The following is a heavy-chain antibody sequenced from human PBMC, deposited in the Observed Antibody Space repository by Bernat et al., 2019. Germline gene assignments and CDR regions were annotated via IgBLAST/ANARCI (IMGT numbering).Heavy chain of an antibody. J-gene: IGHJ5*02. CDR2: IYTTGSS. V-gene: IGHV4-61*02. Sequence: QVQLQESGPGLVKPSQTLSLTCTVSGGSITSGSYYWSWIRQPAGKGLEWIGRIYTTGSSNYNPSLKSRVTMSVDTSKNHFSLELSSVTAADTAVYYCAGGGGSRFWFDPWGQGTLVTVSS. CDR3: AGGGGSRFWFDP. D-gene: IGHD4-23*01. CDR1: GGSITSGSYY.